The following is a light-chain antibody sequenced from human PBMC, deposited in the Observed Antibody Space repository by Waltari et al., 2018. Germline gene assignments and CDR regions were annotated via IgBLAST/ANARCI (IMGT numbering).Light chain of an antibody. Sequence: EIVLTQSPGTLSLSPGERATLSCRASQTISRGYLAWYQQKPGQAPRLLIYGASSRATGIADRFSCSGSGADFTLSISRLEPDDFAVYYCQQYENSPRTFGQGTKVEI. CDR3: QQYENSPRT. CDR2: GAS. CDR1: QTISRGY. J-gene: IGKJ1*01. V-gene: IGKV3-20*01.